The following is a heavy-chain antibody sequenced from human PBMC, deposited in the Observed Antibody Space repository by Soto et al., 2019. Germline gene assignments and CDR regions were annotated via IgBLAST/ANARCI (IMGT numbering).Heavy chain of an antibody. CDR1: EFTFSDYY. Sequence: QVQLVVSGGGLVKPGGSLRISCAASEFTFSDYYISWIRQAPGKGLEWVSYISSSGSIIYYADSVKGRFNISRDNAKNSLYLQMNSLRAEDTAVYYCALAGYDSNYYAVTPLSAGHFWGQGTLVNVSS. J-gene: IGHJ4*02. D-gene: IGHD4-4*01. CDR3: ALAGYDSNYYAVTPLSAGHF. CDR2: ISSSGSII. V-gene: IGHV3-11*01.